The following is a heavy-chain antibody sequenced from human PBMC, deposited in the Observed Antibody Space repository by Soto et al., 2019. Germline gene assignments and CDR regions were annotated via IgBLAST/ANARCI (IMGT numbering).Heavy chain of an antibody. CDR1: GFTFSSYV. CDR2: ISYGGSNR. CDR3: ASVIMILPPHVHY. J-gene: IGHJ4*02. V-gene: IGHV3-30*03. D-gene: IGHD3-16*01. Sequence: GGALILSCASSGFTFSSYVMQLVRQAPGKGLEWVAVISYGGSNRYYADSVKGRYPIHSDNYNQPLSLQMNSLRHNDMVVYYCASVIMILPPHVHYWGKGHLVTV.